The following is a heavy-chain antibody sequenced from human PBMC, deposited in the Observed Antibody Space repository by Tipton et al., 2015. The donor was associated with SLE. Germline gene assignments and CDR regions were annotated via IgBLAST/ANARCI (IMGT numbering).Heavy chain of an antibody. J-gene: IGHJ1*01. CDR2: INHSGNT. Sequence: TLSLTCAVYGGSFSGYYWSWIRQPPGKGLEWIGEINHSGNTNYNPSLKSRVTISVDTSKNQFSLKLSSVTAADTAVYYCARSGGVVVPAAPVAYFQHWGQGTLVTVSS. CDR1: GGSFSGYY. CDR3: ARSGGVVVPAAPVAYFQH. D-gene: IGHD2-2*01. V-gene: IGHV4-34*01.